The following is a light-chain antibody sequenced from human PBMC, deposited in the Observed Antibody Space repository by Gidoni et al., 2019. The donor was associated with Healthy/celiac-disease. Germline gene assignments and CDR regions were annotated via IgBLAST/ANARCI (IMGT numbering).Light chain of an antibody. J-gene: IGKJ2*01. Sequence: IQMTQSPSSLSASVGDRVTITCRASPIISSYLNWYQQKPGKAPKLLSYAASSLQSGVPSRFSCSGSGTDFTLTISSLQPEDFATYYCQQSYSTPWTFGQGTKLEIK. V-gene: IGKV1-39*01. CDR3: QQSYSTPWT. CDR1: PIISSY. CDR2: AAS.